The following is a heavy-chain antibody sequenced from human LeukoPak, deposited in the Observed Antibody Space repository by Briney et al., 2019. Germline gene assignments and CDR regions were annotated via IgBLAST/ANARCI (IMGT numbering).Heavy chain of an antibody. CDR3: ARGTMNLDS. D-gene: IGHD3-22*01. CDR1: GYTFTGYY. J-gene: IGHJ4*02. V-gene: IGHV1-2*02. CDR2: INPYSGDT. Sequence: ASVTVSCTASGYTFTGYYIHWVRQAPGQGLEWMGWINPYSGDTAYAQKFQGRVTMTRDTSINTAYMELNRLKFDDTAVYYCARGTMNLDSWGQGTLVTVSS.